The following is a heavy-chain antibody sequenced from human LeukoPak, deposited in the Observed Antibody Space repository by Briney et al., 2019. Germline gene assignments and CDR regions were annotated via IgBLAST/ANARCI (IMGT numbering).Heavy chain of an antibody. CDR2: ISYSGST. V-gene: IGHV4-39*01. CDR3: ARVSTTTVTVEA. J-gene: IGHJ5*02. Sequence: PSETLSLTCTVSGGSISSSSYYWGWIRQPPGKGLEWIGSISYSGSTYYNPSLKSRVTISVDTSKNQFSLKLSSVTAADTAVYYCARVSTTTVTVEAWGQGTLVTVSS. D-gene: IGHD4-17*01. CDR1: GGSISSSSYY.